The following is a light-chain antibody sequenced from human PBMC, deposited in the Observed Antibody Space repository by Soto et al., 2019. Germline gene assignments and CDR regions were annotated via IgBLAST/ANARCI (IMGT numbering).Light chain of an antibody. CDR1: QSVSSN. J-gene: IGKJ4*01. CDR2: VAS. Sequence: EIVMTQSPATLSVSPGERATLSCRASQSVSSNLAWYQQKPGQTPRLLIYVASTRATGVPARFTGSGSGTEFTLTITSLQPEDFAIYYCQQYNNWPLAFGGGTKVEIK. CDR3: QQYNNWPLA. V-gene: IGKV3-15*01.